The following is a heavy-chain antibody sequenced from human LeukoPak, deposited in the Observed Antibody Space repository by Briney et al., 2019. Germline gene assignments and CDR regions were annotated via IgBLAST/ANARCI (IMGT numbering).Heavy chain of an antibody. D-gene: IGHD3-3*01. J-gene: IGHJ4*02. V-gene: IGHV1-18*01. CDR2: ISAYNGNT. CDR3: ARADRDFWSRFNDY. CDR1: GYTFISYG. Sequence: ASVKVSCKASGYTFISYGITWVRQASGQGLEWMGWISAYNGNTNYAQKLQGRVTMTTDTSTSTAYMELRSLRSDDTAVYYCARADRDFWSRFNDYWGQGILVTVSS.